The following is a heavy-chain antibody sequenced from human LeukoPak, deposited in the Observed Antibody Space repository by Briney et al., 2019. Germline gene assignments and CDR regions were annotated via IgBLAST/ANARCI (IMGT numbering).Heavy chain of an antibody. CDR2: MNPKSGNT. CDR3: ARVPSLGYCSGGSCYHFDN. D-gene: IGHD2-15*01. Sequence: ASVKVSCKASGYTFTNDINWVRQATGQGLEWMGWMNPKSGNTEFAQKFQGRVTMTRDTSIYTAYMELTNLRSEDTAVYYCARVPSLGYCSGGSCYHFDNWGQGTLVTVSS. CDR1: GYTFTND. J-gene: IGHJ4*02. V-gene: IGHV1-8*01.